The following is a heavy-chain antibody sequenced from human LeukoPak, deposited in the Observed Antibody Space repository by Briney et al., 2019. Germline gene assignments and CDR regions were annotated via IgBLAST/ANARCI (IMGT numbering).Heavy chain of an antibody. CDR3: AKDTYDYVWGSYRFNFDY. V-gene: IGHV3-23*01. CDR1: GFTFSSYA. Sequence: QPGGSLRLPCAASGFTFSSYAMSWVRQAPGKGLEWVSAISGSGGSTYYADSVKGRFTISRDNSKNTLYLQMNSLRAEDTAVYYCAKDTYDYVWGSYRFNFDYWGQGTLVTVSS. CDR2: ISGSGGST. D-gene: IGHD3-16*02. J-gene: IGHJ4*02.